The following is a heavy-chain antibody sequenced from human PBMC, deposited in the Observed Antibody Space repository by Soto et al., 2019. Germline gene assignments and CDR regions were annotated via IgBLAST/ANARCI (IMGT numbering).Heavy chain of an antibody. V-gene: IGHV3-15*01. CDR3: TKTFYSDRFFDY. CDR1: GFSFSTIW. D-gene: IGHD2-21*01. J-gene: IGHJ4*02. CDR2: IKSRTAGGTA. Sequence: EVQLVESGGGLVMPGASLRLSCAASGFSFSTIWMSWVRQAPGKGLEWVGRIKSRTAGGTADYAAPVQGRFTISRDDSTNTLYLQMNSLKTEDTAVYYCTKTFYSDRFFDYWGQGTLVTVSS.